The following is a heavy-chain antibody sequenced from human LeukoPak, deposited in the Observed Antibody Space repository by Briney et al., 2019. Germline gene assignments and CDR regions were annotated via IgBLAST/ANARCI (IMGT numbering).Heavy chain of an antibody. J-gene: IGHJ5*02. CDR1: GFTFSSYA. V-gene: IGHV3-23*01. Sequence: GGSLRLACAASGFTFSSYAMSWVRQAPGKGLEWVSAISGSGGSTYYADSVKGRFTISRDNSKNTLYLQMNSLRAEDTAVYYCAKSIVGATYNWFDPWGQGTLVTVSS. CDR3: AKSIVGATYNWFDP. D-gene: IGHD1-26*01. CDR2: ISGSGGST.